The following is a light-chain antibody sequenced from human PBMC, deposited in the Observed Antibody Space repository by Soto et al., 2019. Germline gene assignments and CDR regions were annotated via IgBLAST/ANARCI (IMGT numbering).Light chain of an antibody. J-gene: IGKJ1*01. V-gene: IGKV1-39*01. CDR1: QTITSD. CDR2: AAS. CDR3: RQTYSTPGLK. Sequence: IQMTQSPSSLSASVGDRVTITCRASQTITSDLNWYQQRPGKAPKLLIYAASNLQSGVPSRFSGSGSGKDFTFIIRSLQPEDSANYYCRQTYSTPGLKFVKGTKG.